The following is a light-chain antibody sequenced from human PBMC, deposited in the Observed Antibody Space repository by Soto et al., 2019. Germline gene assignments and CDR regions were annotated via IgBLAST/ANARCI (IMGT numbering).Light chain of an antibody. CDR3: QQYKNYPLT. V-gene: IGKV1-5*03. CDR1: QSISSW. CDR2: KAS. Sequence: DIQMTQSPSTLSASVGDRVTITCRASQSISSWLAWYQQRPGKAPKLLMFKASSLESGVPSRFSGSGSGTEFTLTISGLQPDDFATYYCQQYKNYPLTFGGGTKVDIK. J-gene: IGKJ4*01.